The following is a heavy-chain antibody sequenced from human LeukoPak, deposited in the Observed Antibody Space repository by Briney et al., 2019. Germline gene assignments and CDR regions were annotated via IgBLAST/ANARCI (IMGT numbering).Heavy chain of an antibody. V-gene: IGHV3-30*02. Sequence: GGSLRLSCAASGFTFSSYGMHWVRQAPGKGLEWVAFIRYDGSNKYYADSVKGRFTISRDNSKNTLYLQMNSLRAEDTAVYYCARGTITMIVVVTPPDIWGQGTMVTVSS. D-gene: IGHD3-22*01. J-gene: IGHJ3*02. CDR1: GFTFSSYG. CDR3: ARGTITMIVVVTPPDI. CDR2: IRYDGSNK.